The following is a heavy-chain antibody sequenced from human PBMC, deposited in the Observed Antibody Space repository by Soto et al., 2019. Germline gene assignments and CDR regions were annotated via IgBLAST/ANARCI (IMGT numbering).Heavy chain of an antibody. CDR1: GFTFSNYA. CDR2: ILGGGYYT. Sequence: EVQVLESGGGLVQPGGSLRLSCAASGFTFSNYAMSWVRQAPGKGLEWVSTILGGGYYTHYTDSVKGRFTISRDNSRNTLFLQMNSLRAEDTAVYSCAKNRGSGSYTNWNFDVWGRGTLVTVSS. D-gene: IGHD1-26*01. V-gene: IGHV3-23*01. J-gene: IGHJ2*01. CDR3: AKNRGSGSYTNWNFDV.